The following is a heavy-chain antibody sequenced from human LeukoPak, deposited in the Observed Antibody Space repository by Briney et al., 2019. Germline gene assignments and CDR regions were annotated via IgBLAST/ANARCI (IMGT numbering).Heavy chain of an antibody. Sequence: ASVKVSCKASGGTFSSYAITWVRQAPGHGLEWMGGIIPIFATANYAQKFQGRVTITADKSTSTAYMELSSLRSEDSAVYYCVRELEFRAAGVPFPFAYWGQGTLVTVSS. CDR2: IIPIFATA. CDR3: VRELEFRAAGVPFPFAY. D-gene: IGHD3-3*02. V-gene: IGHV1-69*06. CDR1: GGTFSSYA. J-gene: IGHJ4*02.